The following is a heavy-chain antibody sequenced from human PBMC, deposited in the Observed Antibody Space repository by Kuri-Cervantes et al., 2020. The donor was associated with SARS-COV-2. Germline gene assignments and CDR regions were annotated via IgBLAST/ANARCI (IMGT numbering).Heavy chain of an antibody. V-gene: IGHV3-23*01. CDR1: GFTFSSYA. Sequence: ETLSLTFAASGFTFSSYAMSWVRQAPGKGLEWVSAISGSGGSTYYADSVKGRFTISRDNSKNTLYLQMNSLRAEDTAVYYCAKTWLSYYDSSGYPPYWGQGTLVTVSS. D-gene: IGHD3-22*01. CDR3: AKTWLSYYDSSGYPPY. CDR2: ISGSGGST. J-gene: IGHJ4*02.